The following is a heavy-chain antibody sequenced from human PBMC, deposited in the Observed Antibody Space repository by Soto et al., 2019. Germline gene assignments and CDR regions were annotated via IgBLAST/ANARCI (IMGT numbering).Heavy chain of an antibody. CDR2: IIPIFATP. Sequence: QVQLVQSGAEVKKPGSSVKVSCKASGGTFSSHAISWVRQAPGQGLEWMGGIIPIFATPNYAQRFQGRVTIIADESTSTAYMELSSLRSEDTAVYYCASNPQNTAAAGPYYDYYDMNVWGQGTTVTVSS. CDR3: ASNPQNTAAAGPYYDYYDMNV. CDR1: GGTFSSHA. D-gene: IGHD6-13*01. J-gene: IGHJ6*02. V-gene: IGHV1-69*01.